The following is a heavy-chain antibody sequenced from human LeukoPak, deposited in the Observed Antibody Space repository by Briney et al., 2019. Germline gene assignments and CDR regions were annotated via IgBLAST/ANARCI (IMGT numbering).Heavy chain of an antibody. CDR2: FEPEDGET. CDR3: AASSPQNWKTHEY. V-gene: IGHV1-24*01. J-gene: IGHJ4*02. D-gene: IGHD1-1*01. Sequence: ASVKASCKVSGHTLIALSMHWVRQAPGKGVEWLGGFEPEDGETIYAQQFQGRVTMTEDTSTATAYMELSSLRSEDTAVYYCAASSPQNWKTHEYWGQGTLVTVSS. CDR1: GHTLIALS.